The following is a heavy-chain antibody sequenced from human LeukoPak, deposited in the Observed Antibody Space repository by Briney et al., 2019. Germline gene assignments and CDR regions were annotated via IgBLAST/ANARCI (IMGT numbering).Heavy chain of an antibody. CDR3: ARLGVRDQIYDY. V-gene: IGHV4-59*08. CDR1: GGSISSYY. Sequence: SETLSLTCTVSGGSISSYYWSWIRQPPGKGLEWIGYIYYSGSTNYNPSLKSRVTISVDTSNNQFSLKLSSVTAADTAVYYCARLGVRDQIYDYWGQGTLVTVSS. D-gene: IGHD3-10*01. CDR2: IYYSGST. J-gene: IGHJ4*02.